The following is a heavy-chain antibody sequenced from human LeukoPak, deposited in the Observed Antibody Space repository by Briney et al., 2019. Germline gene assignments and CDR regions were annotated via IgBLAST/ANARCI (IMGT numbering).Heavy chain of an antibody. J-gene: IGHJ4*02. D-gene: IGHD1-14*01. CDR3: ARMIRTHFDY. CDR2: ISYDGSNK. V-gene: IGHV3-30*03. Sequence: PGGSLRLSCAASGFTFSSYWMSWVRQPPGKGLEWVAVISYDGSNKYYADSVKGRFTISRDNSKNTLYLQMNSLRAEDTAVYYCARMIRTHFDYWGQGTLVTVSS. CDR1: GFTFSSYW.